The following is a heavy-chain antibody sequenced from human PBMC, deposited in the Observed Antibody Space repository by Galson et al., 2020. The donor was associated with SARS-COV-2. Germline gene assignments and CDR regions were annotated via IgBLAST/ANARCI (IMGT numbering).Heavy chain of an antibody. V-gene: IGHV3-30*01. D-gene: IGHD1-26*01. J-gene: IGHJ4*02. CDR2: ISYAGSNK. Sequence: GESLNISCAASGFTLSSYAMHWVRQATGKGLEWVAVISYAGSNKYYADTVKGRFTISRDNSKNTLYLQMNSLRAEDTAVYYCARTYSGSYYSHFDYWGQGTLVTVSS. CDR3: ARTYSGSYYSHFDY. CDR1: GFTLSSYA.